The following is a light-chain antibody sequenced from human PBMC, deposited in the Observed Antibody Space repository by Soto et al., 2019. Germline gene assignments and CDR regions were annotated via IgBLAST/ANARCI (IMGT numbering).Light chain of an antibody. CDR2: DAS. J-gene: IGKJ4*01. Sequence: EVVMTQSPAPLSVSPGEGATLSCRASQNVRSNLAWYHQQPGQTPRLLIYDASTRATGVPARFSGSGSGTEFKLTISSLQSEDFGVGYCQHYNSWPLTVGGGTRVEIK. V-gene: IGKV3-15*01. CDR3: QHYNSWPLT. CDR1: QNVRSN.